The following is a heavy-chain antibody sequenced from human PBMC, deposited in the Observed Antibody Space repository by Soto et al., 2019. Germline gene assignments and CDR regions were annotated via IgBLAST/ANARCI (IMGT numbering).Heavy chain of an antibody. D-gene: IGHD3-10*01. CDR1: GFTFSSYG. V-gene: IGHV3-33*01. CDR2: IRYDGSNK. CDR3: ARGTMANAFDI. J-gene: IGHJ3*02. Sequence: QVQLVESGGGVVQPGRSLRLSCAASGFTFSSYGMHWVRQAPGKGLEWVAVIRYDGSNKYYADSVKGRFTISRDNSKNTLYLQMNSLRAEDTAVYYCARGTMANAFDIWGQGTMVTVSS.